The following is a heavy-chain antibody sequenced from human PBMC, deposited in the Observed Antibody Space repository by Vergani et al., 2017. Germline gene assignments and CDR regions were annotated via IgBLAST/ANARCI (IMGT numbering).Heavy chain of an antibody. D-gene: IGHD3-10*01. CDR2: IYYSGST. CDR1: GGSISSYY. V-gene: IGHV4-59*08. CDR3: ARHVTAGSGAFDI. J-gene: IGHJ3*02. Sequence: QVQLQESGPGLVKPSETLSLTCTVSGGSISSYYWSWIRQPPGKGLEWIGYIYYSGSTNYNPSLKSRVTISVDTSKNQFSLKLSSVTAADTAVYYCARHVTAGSGAFDIWGQGTMVTVSS.